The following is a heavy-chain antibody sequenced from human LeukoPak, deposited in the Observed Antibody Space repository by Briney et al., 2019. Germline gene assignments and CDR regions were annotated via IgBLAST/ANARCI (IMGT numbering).Heavy chain of an antibody. CDR2: IRYDGSNK. CDR1: GFTFSSYG. V-gene: IGHV3-30*02. CDR3: PKQGPNRYIVGGALEYIDY. Sequence: PGGSLRLSCAASGFTFSSYGMHWVRQAPGKGLEWVAFIRYDGSNKYYADSVKGRFTISRDNSKNTLYLQMNSLRVEDTAVYYCPKQGPNRYIVGGALEYIDYWGQGTLVTVSS. J-gene: IGHJ4*02. D-gene: IGHD1-26*01.